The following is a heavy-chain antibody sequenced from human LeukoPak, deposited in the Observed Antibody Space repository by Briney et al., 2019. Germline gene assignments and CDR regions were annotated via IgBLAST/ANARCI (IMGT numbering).Heavy chain of an antibody. CDR3: ARDYDSYYDSSGYFLDY. V-gene: IGHV4-4*07. J-gene: IGHJ4*02. Sequence: KPSETLSLTCTVSGVSISSYYWSWIQQPAGKGLEWIGRIYTSGSTNYNPSLKSRVTMSVDTSKNQFSLKLSSVTAADTAVYYCARDYDSYYDSSGYFLDYWGQGTLVTVSS. CDR2: IYTSGST. D-gene: IGHD3-22*01. CDR1: GVSISSYY.